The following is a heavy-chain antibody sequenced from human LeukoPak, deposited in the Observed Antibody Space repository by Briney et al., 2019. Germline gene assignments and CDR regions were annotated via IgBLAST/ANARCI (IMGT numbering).Heavy chain of an antibody. V-gene: IGHV3-23*01. J-gene: IGHJ6*03. D-gene: IGHD1-26*01. CDR3: AKDGPNTKGIVGAYYYYYMDV. Sequence: GGSLRLSCAASGFIFSNHAMSWVRQTPGKGLEWVSAIGGSGDSTYYADSVKGRFTISRDNSKNTLYLQMNSLRAEDTAVYYCAKDGPNTKGIVGAYYYYYMDVWGKGTTVTVSS. CDR1: GFIFSNHA. CDR2: IGGSGDST.